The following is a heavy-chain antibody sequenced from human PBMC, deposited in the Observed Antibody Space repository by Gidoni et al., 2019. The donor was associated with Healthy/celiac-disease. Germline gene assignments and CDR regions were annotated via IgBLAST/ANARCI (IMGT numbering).Heavy chain of an antibody. D-gene: IGHD6-19*01. J-gene: IGHJ4*02. CDR3: ASSSGWYIFDY. CDR1: GFTVSSNY. Sequence: EVQLVESGGGLVQPGGSLRLSYAASGFTVSSNYMSWVRQAPGKGLEWVSVIYSGGSTYYADSVKGRFTISRDNSKNTLYLQMNSLRAEDTAVYYCASSSGWYIFDYWGQGTLVTVSS. CDR2: IYSGGST. V-gene: IGHV3-66*01.